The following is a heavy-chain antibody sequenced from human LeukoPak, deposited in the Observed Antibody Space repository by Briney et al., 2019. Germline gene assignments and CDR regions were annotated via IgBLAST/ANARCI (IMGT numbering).Heavy chain of an antibody. J-gene: IGHJ4*02. D-gene: IGHD6-19*01. CDR3: ARGVVAVAYTHFDY. V-gene: IGHV3-74*01. CDR1: GFSFSGHW. Sequence: GGSLRLSCTASGFSFSGHWMHWARQLPGKGLVWVSRISPTGSTTSYADSVKGRFTVSRDNSKNTLYLQMNSLRAEDTAVYYCARGVVAVAYTHFDYWGQGTLVTVSS. CDR2: ISPTGSTT.